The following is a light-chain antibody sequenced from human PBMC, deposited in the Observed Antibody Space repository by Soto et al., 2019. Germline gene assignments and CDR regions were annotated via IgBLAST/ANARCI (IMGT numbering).Light chain of an antibody. CDR3: QQYVTSLT. Sequence: EIVLTQSPGTLSLSRGERATLSCRASQSVSSSYLAWYQQKPGQAPRPLIYGASSRATGIPDRFSGSGSGTDFTLTISRLEPEDFAVYYCQQYVTSLTFGGGTKVDIK. J-gene: IGKJ4*01. V-gene: IGKV3-20*01. CDR2: GAS. CDR1: QSVSSSY.